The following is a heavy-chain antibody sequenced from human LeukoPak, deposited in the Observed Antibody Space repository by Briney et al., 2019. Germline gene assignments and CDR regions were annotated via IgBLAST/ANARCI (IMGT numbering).Heavy chain of an antibody. CDR2: IFYSGST. CDR3: ARYVDIVTTSDAFDI. CDR1: GGSISSSY. D-gene: IGHD5-12*01. J-gene: IGHJ3*02. V-gene: IGHV4-59*01. Sequence: PSETLSLTCTVSGGSISSSYWSWIRQPPGKGLEWNGYIFYSGSTNYNPSPKSRVTISVDTSKNLFSLKVSSVTAADTAVYYCARYVDIVTTSDAFDIWGQGTMVTVSS.